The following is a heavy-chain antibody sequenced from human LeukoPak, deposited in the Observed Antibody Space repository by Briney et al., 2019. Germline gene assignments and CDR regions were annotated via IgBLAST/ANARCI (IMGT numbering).Heavy chain of an antibody. V-gene: IGHV1-2*02. Sequence: ASVKVSCKASGYTFIGYYMHWARQAPGQGLEWMGWINPNSGGTKYAQKFQGRVTMTRDTSISTAYMELSRLRSDDTAVYYCARDFSEYDILTGVFDYWGQGTLVTVSS. CDR1: GYTFIGYY. CDR2: INPNSGGT. J-gene: IGHJ4*02. D-gene: IGHD3-9*01. CDR3: ARDFSEYDILTGVFDY.